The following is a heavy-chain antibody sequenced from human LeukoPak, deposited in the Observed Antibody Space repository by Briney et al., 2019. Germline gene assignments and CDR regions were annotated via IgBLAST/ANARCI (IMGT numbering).Heavy chain of an antibody. J-gene: IGHJ2*01. CDR2: LYSGSST. D-gene: IGHD3-10*01. CDR3: ARVGDHYHWYLDL. Sequence: PGGSLTLSCAASGFSASTNYMNWVRQAPGKGLEWVSILYSGSSTYYTDSVKGRFTISRDNSRNTLYLHMTNLRAEGTAVYYCARVGDHYHWYLDLWGRGSLLTVSS. CDR1: GFSASTNY. V-gene: IGHV3-53*01.